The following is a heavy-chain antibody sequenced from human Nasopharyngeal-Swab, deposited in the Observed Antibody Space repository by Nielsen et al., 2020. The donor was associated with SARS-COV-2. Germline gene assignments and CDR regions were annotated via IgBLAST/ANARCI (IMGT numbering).Heavy chain of an antibody. Sequence: ASVKVSCKASGYTFTTYAIHWVRQAPGQRLEWMGWLNAGNGNTKYSQKLQGRVTITRDTSASTAYMELSSLRSEDTAVHYCARDSSSGLRYFDWLSPGYNWFDPWGQGTLVTVSS. D-gene: IGHD3-9*01. CDR3: ARDSSSGLRYFDWLSPGYNWFDP. V-gene: IGHV1-3*01. CDR1: GYTFTTYA. CDR2: LNAGNGNT. J-gene: IGHJ5*02.